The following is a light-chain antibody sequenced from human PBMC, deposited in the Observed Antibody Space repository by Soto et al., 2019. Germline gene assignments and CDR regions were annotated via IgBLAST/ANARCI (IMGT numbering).Light chain of an antibody. CDR1: QDISNY. CDR3: QKYNGAPPET. CDR2: AAS. J-gene: IGKJ3*01. Sequence: DIQMTQSPSSLSATVGDRVTITCRASQDISNYLAWHQQKPGKVPKLLIYAASTLQPGVPSRFSGSGSGTEFTLTISSLQPEDVATYYCQKYNGAPPETFGPGTKVSIK. V-gene: IGKV1-27*01.